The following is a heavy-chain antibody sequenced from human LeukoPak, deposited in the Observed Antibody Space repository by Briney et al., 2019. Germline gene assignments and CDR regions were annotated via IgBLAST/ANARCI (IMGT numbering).Heavy chain of an antibody. Sequence: SETLSLTCTVSGGSISSSSYYWGWIRQPPGKGLEWIGSIYYSGSTYYNPSLKSRVTISVDTSKNQFSLKLSSVTAADTAMYXXARDERLTPYSYRNVGGKGTTVTVSS. CDR3: ARDERLTPYSYRNV. CDR1: GGSISSSSYY. CDR2: IYYSGST. J-gene: IGHJ6*03. V-gene: IGHV4-39*07.